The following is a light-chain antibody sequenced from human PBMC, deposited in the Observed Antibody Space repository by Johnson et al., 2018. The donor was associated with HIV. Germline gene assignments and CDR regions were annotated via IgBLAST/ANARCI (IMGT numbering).Light chain of an antibody. CDR2: DNH. J-gene: IGLJ1*01. CDR1: NSNFGNYY. CDR3: GTWDSSLRAGV. V-gene: IGLV1-51*01. Sequence: QSVLTQPPSVSAAPGQKVTISCSGNNSNFGNYYLSWYQHLPGTAPKLLIYDNHKRPSGISDRFSGSKSGTSATLGLTGLQPGDEADYYYGTWDSSLRAGVFGTGTKVTVL.